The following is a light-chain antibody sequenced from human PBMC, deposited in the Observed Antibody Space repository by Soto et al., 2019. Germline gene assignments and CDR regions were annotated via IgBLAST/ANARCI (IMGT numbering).Light chain of an antibody. CDR3: QQYNSYSWT. V-gene: IGKV1-5*03. Sequence: DIPMTQSPSTLSASVGDRVTITCRASQSISSWLAWYQQKPGKAPKLLIYKASSLDSGVPSRFSGSGSGTDFTLTISSLQPDDFATYYCQQYNSYSWTFGQATKVEIK. J-gene: IGKJ1*01. CDR1: QSISSW. CDR2: KAS.